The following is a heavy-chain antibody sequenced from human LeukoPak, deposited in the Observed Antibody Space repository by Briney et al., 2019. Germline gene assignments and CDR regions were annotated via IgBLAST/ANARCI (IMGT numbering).Heavy chain of an antibody. Sequence: SETLSLTCTVSGGSISSSSYYWGWIRQPPGKGLEWIGSIYYSGSTYYNPSLTSRVTISVDTSKNQFSLKLSSVTAADTAVYYCARGGSYWYYFDYWGQGTLVTVSS. CDR3: ARGGSYWYYFDY. J-gene: IGHJ4*02. V-gene: IGHV4-39*07. CDR1: GGSISSSSYY. D-gene: IGHD1-26*01. CDR2: IYYSGST.